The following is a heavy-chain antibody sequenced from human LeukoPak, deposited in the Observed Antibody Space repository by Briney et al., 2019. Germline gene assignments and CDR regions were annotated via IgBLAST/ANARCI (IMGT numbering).Heavy chain of an antibody. V-gene: IGHV3-30-3*01. CDR2: ISYDGSNK. J-gene: IGHJ4*02. Sequence: GRSLRLSCAASGFTFSSYAMHWVRQAPGKGLEWVAVISYDGSNKYYADSVKGRFTISRDNSKNTLYLQMNSLRAEDTAVYYCVPPHPAGDYFDYWGQGTLVTVSS. D-gene: IGHD6-19*01. CDR1: GFTFSSYA. CDR3: VPPHPAGDYFDY.